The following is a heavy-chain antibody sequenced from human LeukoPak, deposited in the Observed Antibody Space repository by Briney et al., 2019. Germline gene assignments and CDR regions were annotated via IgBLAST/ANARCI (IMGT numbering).Heavy chain of an antibody. Sequence: PGGSLRLSCAASGFTFSDYYMSWIRQAPGKGLEWVSYISSSGSTIYYADSVKGRFTISRDNAKNSLYLQMNSLRADDTAVYYCARDRRGYSYGQGLYYFDYWGQGTLVTVSS. J-gene: IGHJ4*02. D-gene: IGHD5-18*01. CDR3: ARDRRGYSYGQGLYYFDY. V-gene: IGHV3-11*01. CDR1: GFTFSDYY. CDR2: ISSSGSTI.